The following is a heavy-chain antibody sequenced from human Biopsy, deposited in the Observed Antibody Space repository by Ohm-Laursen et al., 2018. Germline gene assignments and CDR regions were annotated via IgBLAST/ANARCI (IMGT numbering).Heavy chain of an antibody. CDR3: ARAGVGSDGTDSYYYGMDV. CDR2: ISPSGATT. V-gene: IGHV1-46*01. J-gene: IGHJ6*02. D-gene: IGHD5-24*01. CDR1: GNTFATYH. Sequence: GASVKVSCKASGNTFATYHIHWVRQAPGQGLEWMGVISPSGATTSFSQKFQGRITMTRDTSTGTVYMDLNSLGSEDTAVYYCARAGVGSDGTDSYYYGMDVWGPGTPVTVSS.